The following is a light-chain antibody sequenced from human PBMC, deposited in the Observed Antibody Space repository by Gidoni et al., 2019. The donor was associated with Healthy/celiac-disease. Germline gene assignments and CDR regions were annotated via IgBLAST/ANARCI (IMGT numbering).Light chain of an antibody. CDR3: CSYAGSSTLV. CDR1: SRDVGSYNL. Sequence: QSALTQPASVSRSPGQSITISCTVTSRDVGSYNLVSWYQQHPGKAPKLLIYEGSKRPSGVSNRFSGSKSGNTASLTISGLQAEDEADYYCCSYAGSSTLVFGGGTKLTVL. CDR2: EGS. J-gene: IGLJ2*01. V-gene: IGLV2-23*01.